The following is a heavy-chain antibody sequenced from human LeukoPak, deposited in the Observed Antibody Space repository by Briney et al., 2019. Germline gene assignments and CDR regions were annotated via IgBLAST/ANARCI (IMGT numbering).Heavy chain of an antibody. D-gene: IGHD2-15*01. CDR1: GYTFTSYY. Sequence: ASVKVSCKASGYTFTSYYMHWVRQAPGQGLEWMGIINPSGGSTSYAQKFQGRVTMTRDMSTSTVYMELSRLRSDDTAVYYCARDHGGGCSGGSCYYLNWFDPWGQGTLVTVSS. V-gene: IGHV1-46*01. J-gene: IGHJ5*02. CDR2: INPSGGST. CDR3: ARDHGGGCSGGSCYYLNWFDP.